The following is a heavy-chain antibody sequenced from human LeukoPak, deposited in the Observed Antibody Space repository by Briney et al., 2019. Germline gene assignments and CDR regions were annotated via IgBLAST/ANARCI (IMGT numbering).Heavy chain of an antibody. CDR1: GGSISSGGYY. V-gene: IGHV4-61*08. CDR3: ATLVRETERGKIAAAGTWYFDL. CDR2: IYYSGST. D-gene: IGHD6-13*01. J-gene: IGHJ2*01. Sequence: SETLSLTCTVSGGSISSGGYYWSWIRQPPGKGLEWIGYIYYSGSTNYNPSLKSRVTISVDTSKNQFSLKLSSVTAADTAVYYCATLVRETERGKIAAAGTWYFDLWGRGTLVTVSS.